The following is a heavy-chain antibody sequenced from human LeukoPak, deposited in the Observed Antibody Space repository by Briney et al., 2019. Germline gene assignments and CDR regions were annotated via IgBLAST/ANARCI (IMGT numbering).Heavy chain of an antibody. Sequence: PSETLSLTCTVSGGSISSYYWSWIRQPPGKGLEWIGYIYYSGSTNYNPSLKSRVTISVDTSKNQFSLKLSSVTAADTAVYYCARGGIAVAGTVPLFDYWGQGTLVIVSS. J-gene: IGHJ4*02. CDR3: ARGGIAVAGTVPLFDY. CDR2: IYYSGST. V-gene: IGHV4-59*01. CDR1: GGSISSYY. D-gene: IGHD6-19*01.